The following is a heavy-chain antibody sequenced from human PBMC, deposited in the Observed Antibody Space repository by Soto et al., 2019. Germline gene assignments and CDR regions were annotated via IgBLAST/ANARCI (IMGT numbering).Heavy chain of an antibody. J-gene: IGHJ6*02. V-gene: IGHV3-30-3*01. CDR3: ARDGVLLWFGEFRTYGMDV. Sequence: PGGSLRLSCAASGFTFSSYAMHWVRQAPGKGLEWVAVISYDGSNKYYADSVKGRFTISRDNSKNTLYLQMNSLRAEDTAVYYCARDGVLLWFGEFRTYGMDVWGQGTTVTVSS. CDR2: ISYDGSNK. D-gene: IGHD3-10*01. CDR1: GFTFSSYA.